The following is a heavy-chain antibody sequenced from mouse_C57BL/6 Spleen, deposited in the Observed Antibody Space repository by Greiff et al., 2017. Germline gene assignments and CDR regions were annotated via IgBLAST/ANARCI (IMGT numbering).Heavy chain of an antibody. CDR3: LYDCYSLDY. Sequence: VQLQQPGAELVKPGSSVKLSCKASGYTFTSYWMHWVKQRPRQGLEWIGKIHPTSGSTHYNQKFKNKATLTVDKSSSTAYMQLSSLTSEDSAVYCGLYDCYSLDYWGQGTTLTVSS. CDR2: IHPTSGST. V-gene: IGHV1-64*01. CDR1: GYTFTSYW. J-gene: IGHJ2*01. D-gene: IGHD2-3*01.